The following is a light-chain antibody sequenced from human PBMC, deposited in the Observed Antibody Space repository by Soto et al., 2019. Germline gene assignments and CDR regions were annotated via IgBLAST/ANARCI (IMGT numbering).Light chain of an antibody. CDR1: SSDVGGYDF. CDR3: RSYTSGNLDV. CDR2: DVA. Sequence: QSALAQPASVSGSPGQSVSISCTGTSSDVGGYDFVSWYQQHPGKAPKLIIYDVANRASGVSSRFSGSKSGNTASPTISGLQAEDEADYHCRSYTSGNLDVFGTGTQLTVL. V-gene: IGLV2-14*01. J-gene: IGLJ7*01.